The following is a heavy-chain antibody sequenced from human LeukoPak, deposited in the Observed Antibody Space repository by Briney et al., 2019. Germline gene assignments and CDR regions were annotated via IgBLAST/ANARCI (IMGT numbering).Heavy chain of an antibody. D-gene: IGHD3-22*01. CDR3: ARGGYYYDSSGYSHLPDY. Sequence: ASVKVSCKASGGTFSSYAFSWVRHAPGQGLEWMGGIIPIVGTTNYAQMFQGRVTITADESTSTAYMELSSLRSEGTAVYYCARGGYYYDSSGYSHLPDYWGQGTLVTVSA. V-gene: IGHV1-69*13. CDR2: IIPIVGTT. J-gene: IGHJ4*02. CDR1: GGTFSSYA.